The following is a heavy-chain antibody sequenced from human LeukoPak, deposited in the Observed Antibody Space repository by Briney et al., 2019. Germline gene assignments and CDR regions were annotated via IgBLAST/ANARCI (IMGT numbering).Heavy chain of an antibody. Sequence: PGGSLRLSCAASGFTFSNYAMSWVRQAPGKGLEWVSAFSANGVSTYYADSVKGRFTISRDNSKNTLYLQMNSLRAEDPAVYYCASHGYSNTQDAYSGQGTPVTVSS. D-gene: IGHD5-24*01. J-gene: IGHJ4*02. V-gene: IGHV3-23*01. CDR3: ASHGYSNTQDAY. CDR2: FSANGVST. CDR1: GFTFSNYA.